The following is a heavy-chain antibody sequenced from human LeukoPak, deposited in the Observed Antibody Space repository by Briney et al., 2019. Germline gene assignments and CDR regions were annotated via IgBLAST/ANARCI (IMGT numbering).Heavy chain of an antibody. Sequence: SETLSLTCTVSGGSISSSSYLWVWIRQPPGKGLEWIGSVYYSGSTLYSGSTYYNPSLKSRVTISVDSSKHQFSLKLTSVTAADTAVYYCAAVARGIFPYWGEGTPVTISS. V-gene: IGHV4-39*07. CDR2: VYYSGSTLYSGST. CDR1: GGSISSSSYL. D-gene: IGHD3-10*01. J-gene: IGHJ4*02. CDR3: AAVARGIFPY.